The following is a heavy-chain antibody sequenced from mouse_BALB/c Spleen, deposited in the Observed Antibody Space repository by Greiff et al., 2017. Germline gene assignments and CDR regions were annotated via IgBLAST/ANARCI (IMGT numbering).Heavy chain of an antibody. CDR1: GYTFTSYW. Sequence: QVQLQQPGAELVKPGAPVKLSCKASGYTFTSYWMNWVKQRPGRGLEWIGRIDPSDSETHYNQKFKDKATLTVDKSSSTAYIQLSSLTSEDSAVYDCARKGHDGYWYFDVWGAGTTVTVSS. J-gene: IGHJ1*01. CDR2: IDPSDSET. D-gene: IGHD2-3*01. V-gene: IGHV1-69*02. CDR3: ARKGHDGYWYFDV.